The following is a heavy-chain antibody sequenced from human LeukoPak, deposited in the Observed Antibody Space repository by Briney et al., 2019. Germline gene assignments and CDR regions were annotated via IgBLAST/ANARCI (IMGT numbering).Heavy chain of an antibody. CDR2: ISGSGGST. Sequence: GGSLRLSCAASGFTFSSYAMSWVRQAPGKGLEWVPAISGSGGSTYYADSVKGRFTISRDNSKNTLYLQMNSLRAEDTAVYYCAKGNGYYYDSSGYSHFDYWGQGTLVTVSS. CDR1: GFTFSSYA. J-gene: IGHJ4*02. D-gene: IGHD3-22*01. V-gene: IGHV3-23*01. CDR3: AKGNGYYYDSSGYSHFDY.